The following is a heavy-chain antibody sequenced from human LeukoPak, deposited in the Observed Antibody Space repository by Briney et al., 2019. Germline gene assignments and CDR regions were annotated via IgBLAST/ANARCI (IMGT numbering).Heavy chain of an antibody. Sequence: ASVKVSCKVSGYSLTEVSTHWVRQAPGKGLEWMGDFDPEDGEAIYAQKVQGRPTMTEDTSIDTAFMELRSLKSEDTAIYYCVTDIRSGWRNYWGQGTLITVSS. CDR1: GYSLTEVS. D-gene: IGHD6-19*01. V-gene: IGHV1-24*01. CDR3: VTDIRSGWRNY. CDR2: FDPEDGEA. J-gene: IGHJ4*02.